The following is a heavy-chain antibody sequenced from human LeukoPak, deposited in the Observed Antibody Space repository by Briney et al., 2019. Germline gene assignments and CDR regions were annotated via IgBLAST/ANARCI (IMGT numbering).Heavy chain of an antibody. D-gene: IGHD2-21*02. CDR1: GYSFTSYW. CDR3: ARRRYCGGDCYDRAFDI. J-gene: IGHJ3*02. V-gene: IGHV5-51*01. Sequence: GESLKISCKTSGYSFTSYWIGWLRQMPGKGLEWMGIIYPGDSDTRYSPSFQGQVTISADKPISTAYLQWSSLKASDTAMYYCARRRYCGGDCYDRAFDIWGQGTMVTVSS. CDR2: IYPGDSDT.